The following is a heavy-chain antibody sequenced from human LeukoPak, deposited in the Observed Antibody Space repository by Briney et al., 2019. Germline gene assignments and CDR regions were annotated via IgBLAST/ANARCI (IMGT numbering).Heavy chain of an antibody. J-gene: IGHJ2*01. CDR1: GFTFSSYA. V-gene: IGHV3-23*01. Sequence: GGSLRLSCAASGFTFSSYAMSWIRQAPAQRLDWVSAISGGGEDTYYPDSVKGRFTISRDNSMNTLYLQMSSLRAEDTAIYYCAKPRAMTTGVGRYFDLWGRGTLVTVSS. CDR3: AKPRAMTTGVGRYFDL. D-gene: IGHD1-1*01. CDR2: ISGGGEDT.